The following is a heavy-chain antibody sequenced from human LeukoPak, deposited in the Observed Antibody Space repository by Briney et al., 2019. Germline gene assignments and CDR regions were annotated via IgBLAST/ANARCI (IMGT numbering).Heavy chain of an antibody. CDR2: ISHDGTDK. V-gene: IGHV3-30*04. CDR3: ARGAPPDV. CDR1: GFIFSNYA. J-gene: IGHJ6*04. Sequence: PGTSLRLSCAVSGFIFSNYAMYWVRQAPGKGLEWVAVISHDGTDKDYSDSVKGRFTISRDNSKNTLYLQMNSLRPEDTALYYCARGAPPDVWGKGTTVTVSS.